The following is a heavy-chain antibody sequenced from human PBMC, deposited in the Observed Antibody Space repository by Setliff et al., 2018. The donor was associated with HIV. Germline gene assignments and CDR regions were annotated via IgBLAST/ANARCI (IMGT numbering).Heavy chain of an antibody. CDR3: AYIFKFDNSV. Sequence: SGPTLVNPPPTLTLTCTFSGFSLSTSGVGVGWIRQPPGKALEWLAVIYWDDDKRYSPSLKNRLTITRDTSKNQVFLTVTNMDPVDTATYYCAYIFKFDNSVWGQGTLVTVSS. D-gene: IGHD3-22*01. CDR2: IYWDDDK. V-gene: IGHV2-5*02. J-gene: IGHJ4*02. CDR1: GFSLSTSGVG.